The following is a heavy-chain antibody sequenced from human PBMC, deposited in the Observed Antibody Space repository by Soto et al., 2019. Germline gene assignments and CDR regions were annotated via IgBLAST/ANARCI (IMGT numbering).Heavy chain of an antibody. V-gene: IGHV4-59*08. D-gene: IGHD3-16*01. J-gene: IGHJ3*01. CDR2: SHYSGSS. CDR3: ARWGEGAGISLRAFDL. Sequence: QVQLQESGPGLVKPSETLSLTCTVSGVSINSYYWHWIRQTPEKGLEWLGFSHYSGSSSFNPSLNGCLTMSVDTSKIRFALRLNFLTAADTAIYYCARWGEGAGISLRAFDLWGQGTLVTVSS. CDR1: GVSINSYY.